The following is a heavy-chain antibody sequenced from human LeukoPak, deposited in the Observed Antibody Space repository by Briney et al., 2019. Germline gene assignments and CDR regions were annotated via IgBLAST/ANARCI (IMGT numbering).Heavy chain of an antibody. Sequence: GGSLRLSCAASGFTFSSYSMSWVRQAPGKGLEWVSSISSSSSYIYYADSVKGRFTISRDNAKNSLYLQMNSLRAEDTAVYYCARRRYDSSGYYYVFDYWGQGTLVTVSS. CDR2: ISSSSSYI. V-gene: IGHV3-21*01. J-gene: IGHJ4*02. CDR3: ARRRYDSSGYYYVFDY. D-gene: IGHD3-22*01. CDR1: GFTFSSYS.